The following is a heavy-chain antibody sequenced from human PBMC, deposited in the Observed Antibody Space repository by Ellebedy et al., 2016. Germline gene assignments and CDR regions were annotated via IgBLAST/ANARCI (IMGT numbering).Heavy chain of an antibody. CDR3: ATRISEGD. D-gene: IGHD6-13*01. CDR1: GFTVSANY. CDR2: IYRTGTT. J-gene: IGHJ4*02. V-gene: IGHV3-53*01. Sequence: GESLKISCAVSGFTVSANYMSWVRQAPGKGLEWVAIIYRTGTTFYPDSAKGRFTISRDNSKNTLYLQMNSLRVEDTAVYYCATRISEGDWGQGTLVTVSS.